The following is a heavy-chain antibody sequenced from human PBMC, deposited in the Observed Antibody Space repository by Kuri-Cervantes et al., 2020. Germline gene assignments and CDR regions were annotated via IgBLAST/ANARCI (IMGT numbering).Heavy chain of an antibody. Sequence: SETLSLTCAVYGGSFSGYYWGWIRQPPGKGLEWIGEINHSGSTNYNPSLKSRVTISVDTSKNQFSLKLSSVTAADTAVYYCARDTAMVTHRADYYYYMDVWGKGTTVTVSS. CDR1: GGSFSGYY. V-gene: IGHV4-34*01. CDR3: ARDTAMVTHRADYYYYMDV. J-gene: IGHJ6*03. CDR2: INHSGST. D-gene: IGHD5-18*01.